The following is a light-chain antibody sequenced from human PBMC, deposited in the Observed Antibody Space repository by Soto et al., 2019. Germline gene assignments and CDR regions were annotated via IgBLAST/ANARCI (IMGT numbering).Light chain of an antibody. J-gene: IGKJ3*01. V-gene: IGKV2-30*01. CDR1: QSLVYGRGNIY. CDR2: YVS. Sequence: DVVMTQSPLSLPVTLGQPASISCRSSQSLVYGRGNIYLNWFQQRPGQSPRRLIYYVSNRDSGVPDRFSGGGSGTTFTLKISRVEAEDVGVYYCMQGTHWPFTLGPGTKVDIK. CDR3: MQGTHWPFT.